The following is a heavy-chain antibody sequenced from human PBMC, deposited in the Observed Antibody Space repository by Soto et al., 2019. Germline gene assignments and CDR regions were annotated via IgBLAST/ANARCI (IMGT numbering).Heavy chain of an antibody. D-gene: IGHD3-3*01. CDR3: AKAILRFLEWLPNYYYYGMDV. CDR1: GFTFSSYA. CDR2: ISGSGGST. V-gene: IGHV3-23*01. J-gene: IGHJ6*02. Sequence: EVQLLESGGGLVQPGGSLRLSCAASGFTFSSYAMSWVRQAPGKGLEWVSAISGSGGSTYYADSVKGRFTISRDNSKNTVYLQMNSLRAEDTAVYYCAKAILRFLEWLPNYYYYGMDVWGQGTTVTVSS.